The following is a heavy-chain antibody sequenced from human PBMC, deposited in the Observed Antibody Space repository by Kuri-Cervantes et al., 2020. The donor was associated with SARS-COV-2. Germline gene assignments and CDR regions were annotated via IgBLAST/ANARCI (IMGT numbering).Heavy chain of an antibody. Sequence: GESLKISCAASGFTFSSYGMHWVRQAPGKGLEWVAFIRYDGSNKYYADSVKGRFTISRDNSKNTLYLQMNSLRAEDTAVYYCAKVQQLGGSWYWFDPWGQGTLVTVSS. CDR1: GFTFSSYG. CDR3: AKVQQLGGSWYWFDP. V-gene: IGHV3-30*02. D-gene: IGHD6-13*01. J-gene: IGHJ5*02. CDR2: IRYDGSNK.